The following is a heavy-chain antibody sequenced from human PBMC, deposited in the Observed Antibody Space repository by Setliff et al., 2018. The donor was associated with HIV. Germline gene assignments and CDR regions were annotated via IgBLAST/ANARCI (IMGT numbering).Heavy chain of an antibody. CDR1: GASITSHY. D-gene: IGHD1-26*01. CDR3: ARDRRDDYYLTAYFDS. J-gene: IGHJ4*02. V-gene: IGHV4-4*08. Sequence: SETLSLTCTVSGASITSHYWSWIRQSPGRELEWIGYIYSTGSTNYNPSLKSRVTISLDTARNQFSLELTSVTATDTAVYYCARDRRDDYYLTAYFDSLGQGTVVTVSS. CDR2: IYSTGST.